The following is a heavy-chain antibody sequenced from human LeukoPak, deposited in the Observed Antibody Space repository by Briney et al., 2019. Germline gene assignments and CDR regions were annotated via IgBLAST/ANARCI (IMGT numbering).Heavy chain of an antibody. CDR1: GFTFSSFA. CDR2: IYSDGSRT. CDR3: VKSPGSGWPV. D-gene: IGHD6-19*01. J-gene: IGHJ4*02. Sequence: GGSLRLSCAASGFTFSSFAMHWVSQAPGKGLEYLSAIYSDGSRTYYAASVKGRFTSSRDNSTNTLHFEMRSLRVEDTALYYCVKSPGSGWPVWGQATLLTVPS. V-gene: IGHV3-64D*06.